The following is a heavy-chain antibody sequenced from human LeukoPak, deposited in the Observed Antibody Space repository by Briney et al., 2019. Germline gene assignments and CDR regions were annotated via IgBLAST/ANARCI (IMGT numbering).Heavy chain of an antibody. D-gene: IGHD1-26*01. CDR3: AKDLGAEDY. CDR1: GFTFDDYA. J-gene: IGHJ4*02. V-gene: IGHV3-9*01. CDR2: ISWNSGSI. Sequence: GGSLRLSCAASGFTFDDYAMHWVRQAPGKGLEWVSGISWNSGSIGYADSVKGRFTISRDNAKNSLYLQMNSLRAEDTALYYCAKDLGAEDYWGQGTLVTVSS.